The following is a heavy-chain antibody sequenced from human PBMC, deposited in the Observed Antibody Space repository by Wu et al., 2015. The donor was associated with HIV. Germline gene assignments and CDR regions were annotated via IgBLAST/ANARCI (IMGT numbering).Heavy chain of an antibody. CDR2: IKPSGGNT. J-gene: IGHJ4*02. CDR3: ARAXMDIVVVRAAPEDTGYFDN. D-gene: IGHD2-15*01. CDR1: GYTFTRYY. Sequence: QVQLVQSGAEVKKPGASVKVSCKASGYTFTRYYIHWVRQAPGQGLEWMGIIKPSGGNTGYAEKFQGRVTMTRDTSTSTVYMELSSLRSEDTAVYYCARAXMDIVVVRAAPEDTGYFDNVGPRERWSPVSS. V-gene: IGHV1-46*01.